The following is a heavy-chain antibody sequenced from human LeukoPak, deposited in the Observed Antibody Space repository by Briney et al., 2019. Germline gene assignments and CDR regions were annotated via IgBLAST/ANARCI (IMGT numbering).Heavy chain of an antibody. CDR1: GLNFSVYY. CDR2: ISKTGTSV. V-gene: IGHV3-11*01. J-gene: IGHJ4*02. CDR3: VAGVALDY. Sequence: GGSLRLSCITSGLNFSVYYMTWIRQAPGNGLGAPGNGLEWLSHISKTGTSVYYADSVRGRFTISRDNAKNSLYLHMNNLRAENTAVYYCVAGVALDYWGQGALVTVSS. D-gene: IGHD3-3*01.